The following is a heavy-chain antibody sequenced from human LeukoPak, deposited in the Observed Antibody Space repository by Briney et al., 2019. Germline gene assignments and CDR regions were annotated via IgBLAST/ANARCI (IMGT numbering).Heavy chain of an antibody. CDR1: GXSVSSDSYY. CDR3: ARGGSAYDYPFDY. V-gene: IGHV4-61*01. D-gene: IGHD3-3*01. J-gene: IGHJ4*02. CDR2: IYYSGST. Sequence: SETLSLTCTVSGXSVSSDSYYWSWIRQPPGKGLEWIGYIYYSGSTNYNPSLKSRVTISVDTSRNQFSLKLSSVTAADTAVYYCARGGSAYDYPFDYWGQGTLVTVSS.